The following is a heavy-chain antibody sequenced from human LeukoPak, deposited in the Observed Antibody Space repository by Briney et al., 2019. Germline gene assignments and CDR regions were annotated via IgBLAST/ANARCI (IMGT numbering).Heavy chain of an antibody. CDR2: IYYSGST. V-gene: IGHV4-59*01. Sequence: SETLSLTCTVSGGSISSYYWSWIRQPPGKGLEWIGYIYYSGSTNYNPSLKSRVTISVDTSKNQFSLKLSSVTAADTAVYYCARGDGSWYGGYYFDYWGQGTLVTVSS. D-gene: IGHD6-13*01. CDR3: ARGDGSWYGGYYFDY. J-gene: IGHJ4*02. CDR1: GGSISSYY.